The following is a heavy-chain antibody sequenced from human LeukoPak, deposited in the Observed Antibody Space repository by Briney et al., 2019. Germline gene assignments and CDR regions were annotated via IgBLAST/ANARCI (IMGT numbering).Heavy chain of an antibody. CDR2: INPNSGGT. Sequence: ASLKVSCKASGYTFTGYYMHWVRQAPGQGLEWMGWINPNSGGTNYAQKFQGRVTMTRDTSISTAYMEMSRLRSDDTAVYYCARVDSTYCSGGSCYSVWFDPWGQGTLVTVSS. CDR1: GYTFTGYY. CDR3: ARVDSTYCSGGSCYSVWFDP. D-gene: IGHD2-15*01. V-gene: IGHV1-2*02. J-gene: IGHJ5*02.